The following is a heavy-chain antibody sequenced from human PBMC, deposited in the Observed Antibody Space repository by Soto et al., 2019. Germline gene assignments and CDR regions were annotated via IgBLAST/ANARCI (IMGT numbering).Heavy chain of an antibody. D-gene: IGHD6-13*01. CDR3: AKGSPSSWYYPDY. CDR1: GFTFSTYA. CDR2: MSYDGIKK. J-gene: IGHJ4*02. V-gene: IGHV3-30*18. Sequence: PGGSLRLSCAASGFTFSTYAMHWVRQAPGKGLEWVAVMSYDGIKKFYVDSVKGRFTISRDNSKKTLYLQMNSLRADDTAEYFCAKGSPSSWYYPDYWGQGTLVTVSS.